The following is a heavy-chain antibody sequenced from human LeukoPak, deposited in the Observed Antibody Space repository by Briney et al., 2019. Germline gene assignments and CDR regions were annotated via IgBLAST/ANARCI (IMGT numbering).Heavy chain of an antibody. D-gene: IGHD5-18*01. CDR2: IYFSGST. J-gene: IGHJ6*03. CDR3: AREREWIQLPAMRSYYYMDV. Sequence: SETLSLTCTVSGGSISSYYWTWIRQPPGKGLEWIGYIYFSGSTNYNPSLKNRVTFSVDTSKNQFSLNLSSVTAADTAVYYCAREREWIQLPAMRSYYYMDVWGRGTTVTVSS. CDR1: GGSISSYY. V-gene: IGHV4-59*01.